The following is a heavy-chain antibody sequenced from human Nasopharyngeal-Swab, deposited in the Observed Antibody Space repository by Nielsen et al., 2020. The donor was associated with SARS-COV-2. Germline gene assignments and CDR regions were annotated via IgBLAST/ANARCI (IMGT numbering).Heavy chain of an antibody. J-gene: IGHJ4*02. D-gene: IGHD6-13*01. CDR3: ASSSWTRFDY. CDR2: INHSGST. V-gene: IGHV4-34*01. CDR1: GGSFNGYY. Sequence: SETLSLTCAVYGGSFNGYYWSWIRQPPGKGLEWIGEINHSGSTNYNPSLKSRVTISVDTSKNQFSLKLSSVTAADTAVYYCASSSWTRFDYWGQGTLVTVSS.